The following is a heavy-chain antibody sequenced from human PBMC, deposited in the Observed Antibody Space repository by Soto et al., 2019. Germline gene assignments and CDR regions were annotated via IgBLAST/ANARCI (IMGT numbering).Heavy chain of an antibody. J-gene: IGHJ3*02. CDR3: ARLARGAAGTAFDI. CDR2: IYYSGST. V-gene: IGHV4-39*01. Sequence: SETLSLTCTVSGGSISSSSYYWGWIRQPPGKGLEWIGSIYYSGSTYYNPSLKSRVTISVDTSKNQFSLKLSSVTAADTAVYYCARLARGAAGTAFDIWGQGTMVTVSS. D-gene: IGHD6-13*01. CDR1: GGSISSSSYY.